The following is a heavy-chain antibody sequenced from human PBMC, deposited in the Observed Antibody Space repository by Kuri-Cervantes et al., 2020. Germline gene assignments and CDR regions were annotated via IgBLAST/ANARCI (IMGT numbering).Heavy chain of an antibody. J-gene: IGHJ4*02. Sequence: GESLKISCATSGVTVSTSYMSWVRQAPGKGLEWVSVIYSDGNIYYADSVKGRFTISRDNSKNTLYLQMNSLRAEDTAVYYCARAGEAHTSGWNFGSWGQGTLVTVSS. D-gene: IGHD6-19*01. CDR3: ARAGEAHTSGWNFGS. CDR2: IYSDGNI. CDR1: GVTVSTSY. V-gene: IGHV3-66*02.